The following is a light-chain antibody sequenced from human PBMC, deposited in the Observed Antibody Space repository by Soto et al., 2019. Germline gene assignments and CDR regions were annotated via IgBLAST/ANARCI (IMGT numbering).Light chain of an antibody. V-gene: IGKV3-20*01. CDR2: GSS. Sequence: EVVLTQSPGTLSLSPGERATLSCRASQSVSNKYLAWYQQKPGQAPRLLIFGSSDRATGIPDRFSGSGSGTDFTLTISRMEPEYFAVYYCQQYGSSPPYTFGRGTKLEIK. J-gene: IGKJ2*01. CDR1: QSVSNKY. CDR3: QQYGSSPPYT.